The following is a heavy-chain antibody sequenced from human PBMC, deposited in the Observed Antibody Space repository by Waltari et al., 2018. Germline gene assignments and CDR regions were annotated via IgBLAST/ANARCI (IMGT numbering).Heavy chain of an antibody. CDR1: GYTFTSYD. D-gene: IGHD6-13*01. J-gene: IGHJ3*02. Sequence: QVQLVQSGAEVKKPGASVKVSCKASGYTFTSYDINWVRQATGQGLEWMGWMNPKRGNTGYAQKFQGRVTMTRNTSISTAYMELSSLRSEDTAVYYCARDTLAHGPAFDIWGQGTMVTVSS. V-gene: IGHV1-8*01. CDR3: ARDTLAHGPAFDI. CDR2: MNPKRGNT.